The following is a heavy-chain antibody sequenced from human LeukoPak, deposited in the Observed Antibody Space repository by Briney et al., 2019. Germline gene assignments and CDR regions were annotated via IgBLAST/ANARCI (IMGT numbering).Heavy chain of an antibody. CDR3: AKDRTYSSAWPYYFDY. CDR2: IRYDGSNK. CDR1: GFTFSSYG. D-gene: IGHD6-19*01. J-gene: IGHJ4*02. V-gene: IGHV3-30*02. Sequence: PGGSLRLSCAASGFTFSSYGMQWVRQAPGKGLEWVAFIRYDGSNKYYADSVKGRFTISRDNSKNTLHLQMNSLRAEDTAGYYCAKDRTYSSAWPYYFDYWGQGTLVTVSS.